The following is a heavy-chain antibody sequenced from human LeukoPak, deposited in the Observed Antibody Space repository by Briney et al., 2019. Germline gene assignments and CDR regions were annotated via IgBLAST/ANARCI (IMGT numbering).Heavy chain of an antibody. J-gene: IGHJ4*02. CDR3: ARLGGYYDPPGY. D-gene: IGHD3-22*01. V-gene: IGHV4-39*01. CDR2: IFYGGRT. Sequence: SETLSLTCTVSGGSISNSNYYWGWIRQPPGKGLEWIGSIFYGGRTYYNPSLKSRVTISVDTSKNRFSLNLSSVIAADTAVYYCARLGGYYDPPGYWGQGTLVTVSS. CDR1: GGSISNSNYY.